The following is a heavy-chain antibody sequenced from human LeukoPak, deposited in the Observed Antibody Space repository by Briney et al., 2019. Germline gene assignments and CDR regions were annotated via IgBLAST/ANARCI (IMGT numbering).Heavy chain of an antibody. CDR3: ASSYLGILTGYSY. V-gene: IGHV3-66*02. CDR1: GFTVSSNF. J-gene: IGHJ4*02. CDR2: IYSGGTT. D-gene: IGHD3-9*01. Sequence: GGSLRLSCAASGFTVSSNFMSWVRQAPGKGLEWVSVIYSGGTTYYADSVKGRFTISRDNSKNTLYLQMNSLRADDTAVYYCASSYLGILTGYSYWGQRTLVTLSS.